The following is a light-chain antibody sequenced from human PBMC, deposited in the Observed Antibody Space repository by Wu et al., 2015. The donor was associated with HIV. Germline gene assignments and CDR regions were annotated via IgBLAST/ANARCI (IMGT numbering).Light chain of an antibody. J-gene: IGKJ4*01. Sequence: EIVMTQSPATLSVSPGERATLSCRASQSVSSNLAWYQQRPGQAPRLLISGASTRATGIPGRFSGSGSGTEFTLTISSMQSEDFAVYYCQQYNKWPSLTFGGGTKVEIK. CDR2: GAS. CDR1: QSVSSN. V-gene: IGKV3-15*01. CDR3: QQYNKWPSLT.